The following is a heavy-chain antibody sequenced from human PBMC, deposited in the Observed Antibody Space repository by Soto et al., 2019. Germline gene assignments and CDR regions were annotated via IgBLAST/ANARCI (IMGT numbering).Heavy chain of an antibody. CDR1: GGSFSGYY. J-gene: IGHJ6*02. CDR2: INHSGST. Sequence: SETLSLTCAVYGGSFSGYYWSWIRQPPGKGLEWIGEINHSGSTNYNPSLKSRVTISVDTSKNQFSLKLSSVTAADTAVYYCARGVESWFGARYYYYYGMDVCGQGTTLTVSS. CDR3: ARGVESWFGARYYYYYGMDV. D-gene: IGHD3-10*01. V-gene: IGHV4-34*01.